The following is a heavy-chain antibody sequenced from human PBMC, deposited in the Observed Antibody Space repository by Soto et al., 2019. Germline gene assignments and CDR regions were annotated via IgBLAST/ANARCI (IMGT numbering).Heavy chain of an antibody. Sequence: GGSLRLSCAASGFTFSSYAMEWVRQAPGKGLEWVSAIGGSGGSTYYADSVKGRFTIARDNSKNTLYLQMNSLRAEDTAVYYCAKGRFGDYLYFDYWGQGTLVTVSS. CDR3: AKGRFGDYLYFDY. CDR2: IGGSGGST. V-gene: IGHV3-23*01. D-gene: IGHD4-17*01. CDR1: GFTFSSYA. J-gene: IGHJ4*02.